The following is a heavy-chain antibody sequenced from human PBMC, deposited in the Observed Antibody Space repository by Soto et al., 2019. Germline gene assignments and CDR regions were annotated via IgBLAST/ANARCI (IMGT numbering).Heavy chain of an antibody. Sequence: GGSLRLSCAASGFTFSSYWMHWVRQAPGKGQVWVSRINSDGSSTYYADSVKGRFTISRDNAKNTLYLQMNSLRAEDTAVYYCAKAPTAVAGTNNWFDPWGQGTLVTVSS. V-gene: IGHV3-74*01. J-gene: IGHJ5*02. CDR1: GFTFSSYW. CDR2: INSDGSST. D-gene: IGHD6-19*01. CDR3: AKAPTAVAGTNNWFDP.